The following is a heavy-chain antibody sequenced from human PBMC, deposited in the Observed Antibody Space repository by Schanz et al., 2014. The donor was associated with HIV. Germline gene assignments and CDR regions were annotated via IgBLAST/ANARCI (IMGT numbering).Heavy chain of an antibody. CDR3: ANEEVPNDY. CDR1: GFRFSSHA. CDR2: ISISGETT. J-gene: IGHJ4*02. V-gene: IGHV3-23*01. Sequence: EVQLLESGGGLVQPGESLRLSCAVSGFRFSSHAMTWVRQAPGKGLEWVSGISISGETTYYADSVKGRFTISRDNSKNTLYLQMNSLRVEDTAVYYCANEEVPNDYWGRGIMVTVSS.